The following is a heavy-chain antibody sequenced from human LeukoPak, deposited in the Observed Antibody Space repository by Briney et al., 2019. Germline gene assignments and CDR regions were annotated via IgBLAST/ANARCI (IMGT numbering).Heavy chain of an antibody. CDR3: ARGLRLRYFHWLPNRVFDY. V-gene: IGHV4-34*01. D-gene: IGHD3-9*01. CDR1: GGSFSGYY. Sequence: TSETLSLTCAVYGGSFSGYYWSWIRQPPGKGLEWIGEINHSGSTNYNPSLKSRVTISVDTSKNQFSLKLSSVTAADTAVYYCARGLRLRYFHWLPNRVFDYWGQGTLVTVSS. J-gene: IGHJ4*02. CDR2: INHSGST.